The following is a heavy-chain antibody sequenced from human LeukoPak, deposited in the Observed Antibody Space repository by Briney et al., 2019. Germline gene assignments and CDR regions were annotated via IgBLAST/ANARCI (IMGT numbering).Heavy chain of an antibody. D-gene: IGHD1-26*01. J-gene: IGHJ4*02. CDR1: GFTFSNSY. V-gene: IGHV3-23*01. Sequence: GESLTLSCAVSGFTFSNSYMSWVRQPPGKGLEWVTDINASGGNTYYPDSVKRRFTISRDNSKNTLYLQLSSLRAEDTAEYYGGKHLVAARTFEYWGQGTLVTVSS. CDR2: INASGGNT. CDR3: GKHLVAARTFEY.